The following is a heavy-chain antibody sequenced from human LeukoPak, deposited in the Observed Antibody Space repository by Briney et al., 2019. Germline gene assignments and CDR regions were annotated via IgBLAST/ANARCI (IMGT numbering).Heavy chain of an antibody. CDR3: AKGGTNSLTTDFDY. D-gene: IGHD4-11*01. Sequence: PGGSLRLSCAASGFTFDDYAMHWVRQAPGKGLEWVSGISWNSGSIGYADSVKGRFTISRDNAKNSLYLQMNSLRAEDMALYYCAKGGTNSLTTDFDYWGQGTLVTVSS. CDR1: GFTFDDYA. V-gene: IGHV3-9*03. J-gene: IGHJ4*02. CDR2: ISWNSGSI.